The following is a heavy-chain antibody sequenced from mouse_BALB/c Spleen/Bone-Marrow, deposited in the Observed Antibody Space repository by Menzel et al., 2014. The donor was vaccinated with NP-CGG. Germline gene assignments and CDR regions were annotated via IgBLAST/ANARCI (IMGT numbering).Heavy chain of an antibody. Sequence: QVTLKVCGPGILQPPQTLSLTCSFSGFSLSTSGMGVGWIRQPSGKGLEWLAHLWWDDDKRYNPALKSRLTITKDTSSNQVFLKIARVDTADTATYYCARIGGKPYDIDYWGQGTTLTVSS. D-gene: IGHD2-12*01. CDR2: LWWDDDK. V-gene: IGHV8-8*01. CDR3: ARIGGKPYDIDY. CDR1: GFSLSTSGMG. J-gene: IGHJ2*01.